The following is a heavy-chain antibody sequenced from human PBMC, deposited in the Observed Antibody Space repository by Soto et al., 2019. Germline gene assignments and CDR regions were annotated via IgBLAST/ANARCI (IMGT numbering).Heavy chain of an antibody. CDR1: GFTFSTYA. CDR2: ISASGRST. Sequence: PGGSLRLSCATSGFTFSTYAMNWVRQAPGKGLEWVSLISASGRSTYYRGSVKGRFTISRDNSKNTLYLQMNSLRTEDTAIYYCAKHLPNEKIQPDYVMDVCGQGTTVTVSS. V-gene: IGHV3-23*01. D-gene: IGHD2-2*01. CDR3: AKHLPNEKIQPDYVMDV. J-gene: IGHJ6*02.